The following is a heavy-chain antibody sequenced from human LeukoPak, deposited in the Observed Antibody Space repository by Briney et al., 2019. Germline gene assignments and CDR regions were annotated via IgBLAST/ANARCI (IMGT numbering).Heavy chain of an antibody. CDR2: ISSSGSTI. J-gene: IGHJ4*02. CDR3: AREGKGYCSSTSCHSFDY. CDR1: GFTFSSYE. Sequence: GGSLRLSCAASGFTFSSYEMNWVRQAPGKGLEWVSYISSSGSTIYYADSVKGRFTISRDNSKNTLYLQMNSLRAEGTAVYYCAREGKGYCSSTSCHSFDYWGQGTLVTVSS. V-gene: IGHV3-48*03. D-gene: IGHD2-2*02.